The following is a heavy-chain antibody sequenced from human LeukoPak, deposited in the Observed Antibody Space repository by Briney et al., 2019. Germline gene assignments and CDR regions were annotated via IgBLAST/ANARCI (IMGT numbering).Heavy chain of an antibody. CDR1: GFTFSSYA. Sequence: PGGSLRLSCAASGFTFSSYAMSWVRQAPGKGLEWVPAISGSGGSTYYADSVKGRFTISRDNSKNTLYLQMNSLRAEDTAVYYCAKDTASSWWYFDLWGRGTLVTVSS. V-gene: IGHV3-23*01. CDR2: ISGSGGST. D-gene: IGHD5-18*01. CDR3: AKDTASSWWYFDL. J-gene: IGHJ2*01.